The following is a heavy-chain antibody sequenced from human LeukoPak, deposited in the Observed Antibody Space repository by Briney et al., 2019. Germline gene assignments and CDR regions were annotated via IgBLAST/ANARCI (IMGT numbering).Heavy chain of an antibody. CDR2: IGTSGSDM. CDR3: AREASQTKDMDL. CDR1: GFTFSNYN. Sequence: GGSLRLSCAASGFTFSNYNMNWVRQAPGKGLEWVSSIGTSGSDMYCVDSVKGRFAISRDNAKNSLYLQMNSLRDEDTAVYYCAREASQTKDMDLSGQGTTVTVSS. V-gene: IGHV3-21*01. J-gene: IGHJ6*02.